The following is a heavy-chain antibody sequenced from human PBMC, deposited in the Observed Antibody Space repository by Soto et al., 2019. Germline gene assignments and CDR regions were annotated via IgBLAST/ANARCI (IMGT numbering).Heavy chain of an antibody. D-gene: IGHD1-26*01. CDR3: AKDLPGELRPTCFDS. CDR1: GFTFSTYA. V-gene: IGHV3-23*01. CDR2: ISGSASST. J-gene: IGHJ5*01. Sequence: EVQLLESGGGLVQPGGSLRLSCAASGFTFSTYAMTWVRQAPGKGLEWVSAISGSASSTYYAGSVKGRFTISRDNSKNILYLQMNSLRAEDTAVYYCAKDLPGELRPTCFDSWGQGTLVTVSS.